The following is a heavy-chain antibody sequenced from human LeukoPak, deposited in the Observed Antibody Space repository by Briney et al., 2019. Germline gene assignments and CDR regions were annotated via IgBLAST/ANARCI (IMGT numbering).Heavy chain of an antibody. J-gene: IGHJ5*02. D-gene: IGHD1-1*01. V-gene: IGHV1-69*01. CDR1: GGTFSSYA. Sequence: ASVKVSCKASGGTFSSYAISWVRQAPGQGLEWMGGIIPIFGTANYAQKFQGRVTITADESTSTAYMELSSLRSEDTAVYYCARDRKETGTHAWDWFDPWGQGTLVTVSS. CDR3: ARDRKETGTHAWDWFDP. CDR2: IIPIFGTA.